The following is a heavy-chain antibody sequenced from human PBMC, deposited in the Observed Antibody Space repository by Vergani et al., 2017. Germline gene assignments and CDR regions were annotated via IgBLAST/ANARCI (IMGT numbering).Heavy chain of an antibody. J-gene: IGHJ4*02. Sequence: QVQLVESGGGVVQPGGSLRLSCAASGFTFSRYGMHWVRQAPGKGLEWVAFIRYDGSNKYYADSVKGRFTISRDNSKNTLYLQMNSLRAEDTAVYYCAKSSNGIWTGYYHFDYWGQGTLVTVSS. D-gene: IGHD3-9*01. V-gene: IGHV3-30*02. CDR1: GFTFSRYG. CDR3: AKSSNGIWTGYYHFDY. CDR2: IRYDGSNK.